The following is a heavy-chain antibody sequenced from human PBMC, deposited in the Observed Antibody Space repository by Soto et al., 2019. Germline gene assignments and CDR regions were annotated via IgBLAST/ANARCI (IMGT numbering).Heavy chain of an antibody. Sequence: QITLKESGPTLVKPTQTLTLTCTFSGFSLTTDGMGVGWIRQPPGKALEWLALIYWDDDKRYSPSLKSRLTITKDASRNQGVLTLTNMDPADTATYYCAHLYWDASGTRYYFDYWGQGTLVTVSS. CDR1: GFSLTTDGMG. J-gene: IGHJ4*02. D-gene: IGHD6-13*01. CDR3: AHLYWDASGTRYYFDY. CDR2: IYWDDDK. V-gene: IGHV2-5*02.